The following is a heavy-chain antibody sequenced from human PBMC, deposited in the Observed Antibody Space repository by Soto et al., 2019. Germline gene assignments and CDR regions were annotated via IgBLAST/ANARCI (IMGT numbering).Heavy chain of an antibody. CDR3: AGVWKELLTVLPAFDI. D-gene: IGHD1-26*01. J-gene: IGHJ3*02. CDR1: GYTFTSYG. V-gene: IGHV1-18*04. Sequence: ASVKVSCKASGYTFTSYGISWVRQAPGQGLEWMGWISAYNGNTNYAQKLQGRVTMTTDTSTSTAYMELRSLRSDDTAVYYCAGVWKELLTVLPAFDIWGQGTMVTVSS. CDR2: ISAYNGNT.